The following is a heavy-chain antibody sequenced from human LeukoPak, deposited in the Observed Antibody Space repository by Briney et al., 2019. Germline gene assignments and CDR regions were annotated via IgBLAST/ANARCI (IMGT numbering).Heavy chain of an antibody. CDR3: ARDRGGRRRNDAFDI. CDR2: INPSGGST. D-gene: IGHD3-10*01. V-gene: IGHV1-46*01. J-gene: IGHJ3*02. Sequence: ASVKVSCKASGYTFTSYYMHWVRQAPGQGLEWMGLINPSGGSTSYAQKFQGRVTMTRDTSTSTVYMELSSLRSGDTAVYYCARDRGGRRRNDAFDIWGQGTMVTVSS. CDR1: GYTFTSYY.